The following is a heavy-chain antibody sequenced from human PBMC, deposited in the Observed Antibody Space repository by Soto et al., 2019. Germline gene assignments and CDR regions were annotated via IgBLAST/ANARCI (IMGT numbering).Heavy chain of an antibody. D-gene: IGHD3-3*01. V-gene: IGHV1-2*02. J-gene: IGHJ6*02. CDR1: GYTFTGYY. CDR3: ARVAAQDFWSGYLGYYYYGMDV. CDR2: INPNSGGT. Sequence: XSVKVSCNASGYTFTGYYMHWGRQSPGQGLEWMGWINPNSGGTNYAQKFQGRVTMTRDTSISTAYMELSRLRSDDTAVYYCARVAAQDFWSGYLGYYYYGMDVWGQGTTVTVSS.